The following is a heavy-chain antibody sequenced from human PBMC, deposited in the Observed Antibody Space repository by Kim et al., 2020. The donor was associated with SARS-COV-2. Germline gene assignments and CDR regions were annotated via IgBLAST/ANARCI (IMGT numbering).Heavy chain of an antibody. D-gene: IGHD6-19*01. CDR1: GYTFTSYY. V-gene: IGHV1-46*01. CDR2: INPSGGST. Sequence: ASVKVSCKASGYTFTSYYMHWVRQAPGQGLEWMGIINPSGGSTSYAQKFQGRVTMTRDTSTSTVYMELSSLRSEDTAVYYCARPEGIAVAGTPLDYWGQGTLVTVSS. CDR3: ARPEGIAVAGTPLDY. J-gene: IGHJ4*02.